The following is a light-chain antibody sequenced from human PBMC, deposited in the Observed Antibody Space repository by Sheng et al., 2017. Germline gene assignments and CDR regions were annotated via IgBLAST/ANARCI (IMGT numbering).Light chain of an antibody. CDR2: GAS. CDR3: QQYDVWPLT. Sequence: EIVMTQSPATLSVSPGERATISCRASQSISTNLAWYQHKPGQGPRLLIYGASTRATGIPARFSGSESGTEFTLTISSLESEDFAIYYCQQYDVWPLTFGGGTTVEI. V-gene: IGKV3D-15*01. CDR1: QSISTN. J-gene: IGKJ4*01.